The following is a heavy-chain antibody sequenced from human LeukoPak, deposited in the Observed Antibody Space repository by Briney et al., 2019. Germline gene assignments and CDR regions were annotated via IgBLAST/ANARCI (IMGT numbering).Heavy chain of an antibody. Sequence: SVKVSCKASGGTLSSYAISWVRQAPGQGLEWMGGIIPIFGTTNYAQKFQGRVTITTDESTTTAYMELSSLRSEDTAVYYCAREGGITIFGMAQPGGAFDIWGQGTMVTASS. CDR2: IIPIFGTT. J-gene: IGHJ3*02. V-gene: IGHV1-69*05. D-gene: IGHD3-3*01. CDR1: GGTLSSYA. CDR3: AREGGITIFGMAQPGGAFDI.